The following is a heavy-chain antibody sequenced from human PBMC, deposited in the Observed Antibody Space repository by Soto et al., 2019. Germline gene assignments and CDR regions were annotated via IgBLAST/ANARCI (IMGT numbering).Heavy chain of an antibody. V-gene: IGHV1-46*01. CDR3: ARFPRNHYGLDV. CDR2: IDPSGGTT. J-gene: IGHJ6*02. CDR1: GYTFTSAH. Sequence: ASVKVSCKASGYTFTSAHIHWVRQAPGQGLEWMGIIDPSGGTTNSARMLQGRVTMTRDTSTSTVYMELTSLTSQDTAVYYCARFPRNHYGLDVWGQGRTVTLSS.